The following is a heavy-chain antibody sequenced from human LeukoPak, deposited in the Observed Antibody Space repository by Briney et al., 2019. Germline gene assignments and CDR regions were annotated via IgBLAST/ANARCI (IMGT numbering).Heavy chain of an antibody. Sequence: SETLSLTCAVYGGSFSGYYWSWIRQPPGKGLEWIGEINHSGSTNYNPSLKSRVTISVDTSKNQFSLKLSSVTAADTAVYYCARGGYSYDVDYWGQGTLVTVSS. CDR1: GGSFSGYY. J-gene: IGHJ4*02. CDR2: INHSGST. D-gene: IGHD5-18*01. CDR3: ARGGYSYDVDY. V-gene: IGHV4-34*01.